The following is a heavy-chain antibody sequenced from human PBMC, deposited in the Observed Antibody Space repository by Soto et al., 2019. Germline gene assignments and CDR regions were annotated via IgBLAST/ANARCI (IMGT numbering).Heavy chain of an antibody. CDR1: GGTFSSYA. J-gene: IGHJ1*01. CDR2: IIPIFGTA. D-gene: IGHD3-10*01. V-gene: IGHV1-69*13. CDR3: TFTYYYGSGSYYAEYFQH. Sequence: ASMKVSCKASGGTFSSYAISWVRQAPGQGLEWMGGIIPIFGTANYAQKFQGRVTITADESTSTAYMELSSLRSEDTAVYYCTFTYYYGSGSYYAEYFQHWGQGTLVTVSS.